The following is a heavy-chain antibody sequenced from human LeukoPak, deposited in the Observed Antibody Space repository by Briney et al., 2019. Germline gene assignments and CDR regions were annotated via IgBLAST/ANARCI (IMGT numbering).Heavy chain of an antibody. CDR1: GFTFSNYE. J-gene: IGHJ4*02. D-gene: IGHD2/OR15-2a*01. V-gene: IGHV3-7*01. CDR3: ASRDSYLYYFDY. Sequence: PGGSLRLSCAASGFTFSNYEMTWVRQAPGKGLEWVANINQDGSEKYSVDSVKGRFTISRDNAKNSLYLQMNSLRAEDTAVYYCASRDSYLYYFDYWGQGTLVTVSS. CDR2: INQDGSEK.